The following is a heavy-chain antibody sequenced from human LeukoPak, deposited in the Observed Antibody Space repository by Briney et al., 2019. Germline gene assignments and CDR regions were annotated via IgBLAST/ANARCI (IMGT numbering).Heavy chain of an antibody. Sequence: GASVKVSCKASGYTFTGYYMHWVRQAPGQGLEWMGWINPNSGGTNYAQKFQGRVTMTRDTSISTAYMELSRLRSDDTAVYYCARGVGLFSSSRYEDDYWGQGTLVTVSS. V-gene: IGHV1-2*02. J-gene: IGHJ4*02. CDR2: INPNSGGT. D-gene: IGHD6-13*01. CDR1: GYTFTGYY. CDR3: ARGVGLFSSSRYEDDY.